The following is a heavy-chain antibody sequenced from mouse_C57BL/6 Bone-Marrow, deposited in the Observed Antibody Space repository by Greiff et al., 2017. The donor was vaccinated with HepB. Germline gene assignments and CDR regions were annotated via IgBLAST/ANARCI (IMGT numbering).Heavy chain of an antibody. CDR3: ARGLGYGAY. V-gene: IGHV3-6*01. CDR2: ISYDGSN. D-gene: IGHD1-2*01. Sequence: EVQLKESGPGLVKPSQSLSLTCSVTGYSITSGYYWNWIRQFPGNKLEWMGYISYDGSNNYNPSLKNRISITRDTSKNQFFLKLNSVTTEDTATYYCARGLGYGAYWGQGTLVTVSA. J-gene: IGHJ3*01. CDR1: GYSITSGYY.